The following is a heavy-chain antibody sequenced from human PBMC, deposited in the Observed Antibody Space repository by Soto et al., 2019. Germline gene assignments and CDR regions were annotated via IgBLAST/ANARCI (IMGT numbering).Heavy chain of an antibody. Sequence: GGSLRLSCAASGFSFSGYWMHWVRQAPGKGLVWVSRINTDGSSRAYADSVKGRFTISRDNGKNTLYLQMNSLRVEDSAVYYCVRAAARGDDWGQGTLVTVSS. CDR3: VRAAARGDD. V-gene: IGHV3-74*01. CDR2: INTDGSSR. CDR1: GFSFSGYW. J-gene: IGHJ4*02. D-gene: IGHD3-10*01.